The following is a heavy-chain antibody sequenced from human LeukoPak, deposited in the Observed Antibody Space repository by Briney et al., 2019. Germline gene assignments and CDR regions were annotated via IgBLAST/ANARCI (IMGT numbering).Heavy chain of an antibody. Sequence: SETLSLTCTVSGGSISIYYWSWIRQPPGKGLEWIGHIYTSGSTNYNPSLKSRVTLSIDTSKNQSSLRLTSVTAADTAVYYCARYYYGSGSYFNVAYFDYWGQGTLVTVSS. CDR2: IYTSGST. J-gene: IGHJ4*02. D-gene: IGHD3-10*01. V-gene: IGHV4-4*09. CDR3: ARYYYGSGSYFNVAYFDY. CDR1: GGSISIYY.